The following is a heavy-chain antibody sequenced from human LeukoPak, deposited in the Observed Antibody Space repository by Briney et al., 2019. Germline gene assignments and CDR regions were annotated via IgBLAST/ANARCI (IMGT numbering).Heavy chain of an antibody. CDR3: ARGGDYGDYFEY. CDR1: GYTFSMYY. V-gene: IGHV1-46*01. CDR2: INPSGETT. Sequence: ASVKVSCKASGYTFSMYYMHWVRQAPGQGLEWMGIINPSGETTAYAQRFQGRVTMTSDTSTNTLYMELSSLRSEDTAVHYCARGGDYGDYFEYWGQGTLVTVSS. D-gene: IGHD4-17*01. J-gene: IGHJ4*01.